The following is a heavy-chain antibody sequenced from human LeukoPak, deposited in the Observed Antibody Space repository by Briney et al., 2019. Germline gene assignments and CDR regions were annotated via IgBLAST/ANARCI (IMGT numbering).Heavy chain of an antibody. D-gene: IGHD2-21*01. Sequence: PGGSLRLSCAISGLTFHDYAMTWVRQAPGKGLEWVSTIGGDSSKTYYENYVKRRFIIFSDNTTYMLFLHMHNLRAADTAIYYCAKQPYNYYYLDVWGKGTTVIVSS. CDR3: AKQPYNYYYLDV. CDR1: GLTFHDYA. J-gene: IGHJ6*03. CDR2: IGGDSSKT. V-gene: IGHV3-23*01.